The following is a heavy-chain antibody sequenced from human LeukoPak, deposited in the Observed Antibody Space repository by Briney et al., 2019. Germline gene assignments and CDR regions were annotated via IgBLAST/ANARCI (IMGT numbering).Heavy chain of an antibody. V-gene: IGHV3-64*01. CDR1: GFTFSSYA. CDR3: ARGDFWSGYSPLTAFDY. CDR2: ISSNGGST. J-gene: IGHJ4*02. Sequence: TGGSLRLSCAASGFTFSSYAMHSVRQAPEKGLEYVSPISSNGGSTYYANSVKGRFTISRDNSKNTLYLQMGSLRAEDMAVYYCARGDFWSGYSPLTAFDYWGQGTLVTVSS. D-gene: IGHD3-3*01.